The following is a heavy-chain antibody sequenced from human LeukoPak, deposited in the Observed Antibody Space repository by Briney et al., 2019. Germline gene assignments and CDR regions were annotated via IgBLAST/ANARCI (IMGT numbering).Heavy chain of an antibody. V-gene: IGHV3-33*01. D-gene: IGHD5-12*01. CDR2: ISYDGKNI. Sequence: GSLRLSCAASGFSFSSYGLHWVRQAPGKGLEWVSAISYDGKNIHYADSVKGRFTISRDNSRNTVYLQMNSLRVEDTAVYYCARTYSRESGYDFVFHYWGQGTRVTVSS. CDR3: ARTYSRESGYDFVFHY. CDR1: GFSFSSYG. J-gene: IGHJ4*02.